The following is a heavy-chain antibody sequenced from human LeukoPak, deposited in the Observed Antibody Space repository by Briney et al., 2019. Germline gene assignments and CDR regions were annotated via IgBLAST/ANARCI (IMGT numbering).Heavy chain of an antibody. CDR3: AKIGAPYCSSTSCLKRSNWFDP. Sequence: PGGSLRLSCAASGFTFSSYAMSWVRQAPGKGLEWVSGISGSGDSTYYADSVKGRFTISRDNSKNTLYLQMNSLRAEDTAVYYCAKIGAPYCSSTSCLKRSNWFDPWGQGTLVTVSS. CDR1: GFTFSSYA. CDR2: ISGSGDST. V-gene: IGHV3-23*01. D-gene: IGHD2-2*01. J-gene: IGHJ5*02.